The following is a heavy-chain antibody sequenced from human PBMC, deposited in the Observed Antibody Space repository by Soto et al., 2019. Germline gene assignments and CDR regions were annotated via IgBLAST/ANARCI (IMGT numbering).Heavy chain of an antibody. J-gene: IGHJ4*02. D-gene: IGHD6-13*01. V-gene: IGHV1-3*01. CDR2: INAGNGNT. Sequence: QVQLVQSGAEVKKPGASVKVSCKASGYTFTSYAMHRVRQAPGQRLEWMGWINAGNGNTKYSQKFQGRVTITRDTSASTAYMELSSLRSEDTAVYYCARDIMAAAPDYWGQGTLVTVSS. CDR1: GYTFTSYA. CDR3: ARDIMAAAPDY.